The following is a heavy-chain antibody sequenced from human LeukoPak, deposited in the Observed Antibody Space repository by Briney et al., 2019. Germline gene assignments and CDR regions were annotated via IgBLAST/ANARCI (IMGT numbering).Heavy chain of an antibody. CDR3: AGDGGPYYDSSGYGY. J-gene: IGHJ4*02. CDR1: GFTFSSYE. Sequence: QPGGSLRLSCAASGFTFSSYEMNWVRQAPGKGLEWVSYISSSGSTIYYADSVKGRFTISRDNAKNSLYLQMNSLRAEDTAVYYCAGDGGPYYDSSGYGYWGQGTLVTVSS. D-gene: IGHD3-22*01. V-gene: IGHV3-48*03. CDR2: ISSSGSTI.